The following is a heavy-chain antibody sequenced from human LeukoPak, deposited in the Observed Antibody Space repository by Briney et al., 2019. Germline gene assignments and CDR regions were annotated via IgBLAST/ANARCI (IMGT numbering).Heavy chain of an antibody. CDR2: ISYDGSNE. J-gene: IGHJ4*02. D-gene: IGHD3-10*01. V-gene: IGHV3-30*04. Sequence: GGSLRLSCAASGLTFSSFAFHWVRQAPGKGLEWVAFISYDGSNEYYADSVKGRFTISRDNSKSTLFLQMNSLRAEDTAMYYCARDTYDSGKVVYWGQGTLVTVSS. CDR1: GLTFSSFA. CDR3: ARDTYDSGKVVY.